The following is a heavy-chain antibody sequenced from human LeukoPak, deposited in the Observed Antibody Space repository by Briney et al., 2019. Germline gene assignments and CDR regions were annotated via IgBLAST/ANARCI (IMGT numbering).Heavy chain of an antibody. CDR2: IYYGGST. D-gene: IGHD5-18*01. V-gene: IGHV4-30-4*01. Sequence: PSETLSLTCTVSGGSISSGDYYWSWIRQPPGKGLEWIGYIYYGGSTYYNPSLKSRVTISVDTSKNQFSLKLSSVTAADTAVYYCARDAGYSYGPWDVWGQGTTVTVSS. CDR1: GGSISSGDYY. CDR3: ARDAGYSYGPWDV. J-gene: IGHJ6*02.